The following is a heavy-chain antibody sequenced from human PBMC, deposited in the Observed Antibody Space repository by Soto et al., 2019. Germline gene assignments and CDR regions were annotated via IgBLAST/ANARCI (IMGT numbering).Heavy chain of an antibody. CDR1: GFTFSSYW. CDR2: INSDGSST. D-gene: IGHD2-8*01. CDR3: ARGGGDCTNGVCYSNWFDP. J-gene: IGHJ5*02. V-gene: IGHV3-74*01. Sequence: PGGSLRLSCAASGFTFSSYWMHWVRQAPGKGLVWVSRINSDGSSTSYADSVKGRFTISRDNAKNTLYLQMNSLRAEDTAVYYCARGGGDCTNGVCYSNWFDPWGQGTLVTVSS.